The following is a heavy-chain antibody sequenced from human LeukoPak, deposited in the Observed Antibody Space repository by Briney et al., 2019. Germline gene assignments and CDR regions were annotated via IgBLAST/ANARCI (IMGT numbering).Heavy chain of an antibody. CDR1: GFTFSSYT. CDR3: WIVVVITPSDY. CDR2: ISSSSYYI. Sequence: GGSLRLSCAASGFTFSSYTMNWVRQAPGKGLEWVSSISSSSYYIYYADSVKGRFTISRDNSKNTLYLQMNSLRAEDTAVYYCWIVVVITPSDYWGQGTLVTVSS. J-gene: IGHJ4*02. D-gene: IGHD3-22*01. V-gene: IGHV3-21*01.